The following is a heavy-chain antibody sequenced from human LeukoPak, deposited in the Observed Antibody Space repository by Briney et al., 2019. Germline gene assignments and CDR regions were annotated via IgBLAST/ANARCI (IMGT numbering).Heavy chain of an antibody. D-gene: IGHD3-9*01. CDR3: ARDLVNYDVLTGYYSRNWYFDL. J-gene: IGHJ2*01. Sequence: PSETLSLTCTVSGGSISNYYWSWIRQPPGKGLEWIGYIYYSGSTNYNPSLKSRVTISVDTSKNQFSVKLRSVTAADTAVYYCARDLVNYDVLTGYYSRNWYFDLWGRGTLVTVSS. CDR2: IYYSGST. V-gene: IGHV4-59*12. CDR1: GGSISNYY.